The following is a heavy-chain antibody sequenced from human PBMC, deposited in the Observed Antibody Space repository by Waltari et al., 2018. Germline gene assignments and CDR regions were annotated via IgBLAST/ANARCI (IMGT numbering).Heavy chain of an antibody. J-gene: IGHJ1*01. D-gene: IGHD1-26*01. CDR3: ARAEQGGSAVGPDFQH. V-gene: IGHV4-34*01. Sequence: QVHLQQWGAGLLKPSEPLSLTCAVSGGPFSGYYWAWLRQPPGKGPEGIGEINRGGNINLNPSLKSRVIMSVDTSKNQVFLKLTSVTAADTAVYYCARAEQGGSAVGPDFQHWGPGTLVTVSS. CDR2: INRGGNI. CDR1: GGPFSGYY.